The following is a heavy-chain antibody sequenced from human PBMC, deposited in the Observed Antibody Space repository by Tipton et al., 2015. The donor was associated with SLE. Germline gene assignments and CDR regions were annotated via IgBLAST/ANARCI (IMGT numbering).Heavy chain of an antibody. J-gene: IGHJ4*02. CDR1: GWSFSDYY. Sequence: TLSLTCAVCGWSFSDYYWTWIRQPPGKGLEWIGEINHSGRTNYNPSLKSRGTISVDTSKSQFSLKLSSVTAADTAVYYCARSVRVWGQGTLVTVSS. CDR2: INHSGRT. V-gene: IGHV4-34*01. D-gene: IGHD5/OR15-5a*01. CDR3: ARSVRV.